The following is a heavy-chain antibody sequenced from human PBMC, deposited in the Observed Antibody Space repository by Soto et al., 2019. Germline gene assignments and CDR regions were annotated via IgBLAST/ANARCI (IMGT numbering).Heavy chain of an antibody. CDR2: IYYSGST. Sequence: SETLSLTCTVSGGSISSGRYYLSWFRQPPGKALEWIGYIYYSGSTYYNPSLKSRVTISVDTSKNQFSLKLSSVTAADTAVYYCARFSGYHAFDTWGQGTMVT. CDR1: GGSISSGRYY. V-gene: IGHV4-31*03. D-gene: IGHD3-22*01. CDR3: ARFSGYHAFDT. J-gene: IGHJ3*02.